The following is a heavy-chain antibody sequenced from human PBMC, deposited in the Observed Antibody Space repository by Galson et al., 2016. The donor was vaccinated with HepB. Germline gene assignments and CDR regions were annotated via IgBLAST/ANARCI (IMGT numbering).Heavy chain of an antibody. CDR2: ISLYSSTI. CDR3: ARDGEWEPDYGMDV. D-gene: IGHD1-26*01. J-gene: IGHJ6*02. CDR1: GFNFNNYN. Sequence: SLRLSCAASGFNFNNYNMNWVRQAPGKGLEWISYISLYSSTIYCADSVKGRFTISRDNAERSLFLQMSSLRAEDTAVYYCARDGEWEPDYGMDVWGQGTTVTVSS. V-gene: IGHV3-48*01.